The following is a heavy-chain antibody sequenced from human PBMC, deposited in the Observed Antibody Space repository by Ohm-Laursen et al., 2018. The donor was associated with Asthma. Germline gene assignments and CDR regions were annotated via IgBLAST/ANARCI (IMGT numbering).Heavy chain of an antibody. CDR1: GFTFSRYA. J-gene: IGHJ4*02. V-gene: IGHV3-7*01. D-gene: IGHD3-3*01. CDR2: IKQDGSEK. Sequence: SLRLSCAASGFTFSRYAISWVRQAPGKGLEWVANIKQDGSEKYYVDSVKGRFTISRDNAKNSLYLQMNSLRAEDTAVYYCARDKNYYDFWSGYSDYWGQGTLVTVSS. CDR3: ARDKNYYDFWSGYSDY.